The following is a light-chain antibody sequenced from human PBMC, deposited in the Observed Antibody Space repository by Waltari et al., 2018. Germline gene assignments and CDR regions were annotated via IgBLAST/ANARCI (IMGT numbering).Light chain of an antibody. CDR2: QSS. Sequence: DIQMTQSPSTLSASVGDRVTITCRASQSISNRLAWYHQKPGKAPKRLIYQSSTLETGVPSRFSGSGSGTEFTLTISSLQPDEFATYYCQQYDHYPWTFGQGTKVEVK. CDR1: QSISNR. CDR3: QQYDHYPWT. V-gene: IGKV1-5*03. J-gene: IGKJ1*01.